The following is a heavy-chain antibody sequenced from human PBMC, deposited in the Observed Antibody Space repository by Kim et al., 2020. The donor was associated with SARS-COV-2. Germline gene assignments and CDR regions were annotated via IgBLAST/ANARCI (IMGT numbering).Heavy chain of an antibody. CDR3: AKLREMGWLVAKSPFDY. D-gene: IGHD6-6*01. J-gene: IGHJ4*02. V-gene: IGHV3-23*01. CDR1: GFTFSSYA. CDR2: ISGSGGST. Sequence: GGSLRLSCAASGFTFSSYAMSWVRQAPGKGLEWVSAISGSGGSTYYADSVKGRFTISRDNSKNTLYLQMNSLRAEDTAVYYCAKLREMGWLVAKSPFDYWGQGTLVTVSS.